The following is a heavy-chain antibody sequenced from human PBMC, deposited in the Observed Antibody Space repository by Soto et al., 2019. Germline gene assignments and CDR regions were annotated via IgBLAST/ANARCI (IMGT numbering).Heavy chain of an antibody. CDR3: ATVPYGVDFGSDY. D-gene: IGHD3-3*01. CDR1: GFTFSSYE. J-gene: IGHJ4*02. Sequence: GSLRRAGTASGFTFSSYEMNWVRQAPGKGLEWVSYISSSGSTIYHADSVKGRFTISRDNAKNSLYLQMNSLRAEDTAVYYCATVPYGVDFGSDYWGQGTLVTVYS. CDR2: ISSSGSTI. V-gene: IGHV3-48*03.